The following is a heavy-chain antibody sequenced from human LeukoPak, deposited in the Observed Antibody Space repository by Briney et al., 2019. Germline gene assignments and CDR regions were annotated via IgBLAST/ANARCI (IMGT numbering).Heavy chain of an antibody. D-gene: IGHD2-15*01. CDR1: GFTFSSYA. V-gene: IGHV3-30*04. Sequence: PGRSLRLSCAASGFTFSSYAMHWVRQAPGKGLEWVAVISSDGSSKYYEDSVKGRFTISRDNSKKTLYLQMNSLRTEDTAVYYCAKGGRVVVSMGDAFDIWGQGTTVTVSS. J-gene: IGHJ3*02. CDR3: AKGGRVVVSMGDAFDI. CDR2: ISSDGSSK.